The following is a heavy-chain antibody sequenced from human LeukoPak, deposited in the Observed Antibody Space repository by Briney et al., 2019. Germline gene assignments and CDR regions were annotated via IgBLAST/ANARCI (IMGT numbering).Heavy chain of an antibody. CDR1: GFTFSSFD. CDR3: ARRQPLSSYYGMDV. Sequence: GGSLRLSCAASGFTFSSFDMHWVRQATGKGLEWVSAIGSAGDTYYPGSVKGRFTVSRENAKNSLYLQMNSLRAGDTAVYYCARRQPLSSYYGMDVWGQGTTVTVSS. J-gene: IGHJ6*02. CDR2: IGSAGDT. D-gene: IGHD2-2*01. V-gene: IGHV3-13*04.